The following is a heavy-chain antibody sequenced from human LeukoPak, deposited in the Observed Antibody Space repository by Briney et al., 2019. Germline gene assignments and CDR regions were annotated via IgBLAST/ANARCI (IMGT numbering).Heavy chain of an antibody. V-gene: IGHV3-21*04. D-gene: IGHD3-22*01. CDR3: AKDSDSSGYYGAEGY. CDR1: GFKFSSYS. Sequence: GGSLRLSCAASGFKFSSYSMNWVRQAPGKGLEWVSCISTSSSYIYYADSVKGRFTISRDNAKNTLYLQMNSLRAEDTAVYYCAKDSDSSGYYGAEGYWGQGTLVTVSS. J-gene: IGHJ4*02. CDR2: ISTSSSYI.